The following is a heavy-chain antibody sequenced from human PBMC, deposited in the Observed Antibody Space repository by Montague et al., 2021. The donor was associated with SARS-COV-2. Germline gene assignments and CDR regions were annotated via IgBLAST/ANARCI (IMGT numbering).Heavy chain of an antibody. V-gene: IGHV4-39*01. CDR1: GDATISSSYY. CDR3: AGLNLLMGYGMDV. D-gene: IGHD2-8*01. Sequence: SETLSLTCTVSGDATISSSYYWVWFRQPPGMGLEYIGTVYHTGSTYYTPSLKSRVTIFVDTSRNHFSLKLTSVTAADTAVYFCAGLNLLMGYGMDVWGQGTTVTVSS. CDR2: VYHTGST. J-gene: IGHJ6*02.